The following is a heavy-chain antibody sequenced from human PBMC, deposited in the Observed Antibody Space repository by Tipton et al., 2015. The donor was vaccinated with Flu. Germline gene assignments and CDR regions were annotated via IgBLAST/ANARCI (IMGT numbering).Heavy chain of an antibody. V-gene: IGHV4-59*01. Sequence: TLSLTCTVSGGSISSYYWNWIRQPPGKGLEWIGYIYYSGSTNYNPSLKGRVTISVGTSKNQFSLKLRSVTAADTAVYYCARRDYSNYVSEPKNWFDPWGQGTLVTVSS. D-gene: IGHD4-11*01. J-gene: IGHJ5*02. CDR3: ARRDYSNYVSEPKNWFDP. CDR1: GGSISSYY. CDR2: IYYSGST.